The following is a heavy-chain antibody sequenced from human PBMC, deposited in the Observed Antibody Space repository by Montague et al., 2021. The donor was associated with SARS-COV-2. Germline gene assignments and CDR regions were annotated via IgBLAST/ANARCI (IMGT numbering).Heavy chain of an antibody. CDR3: ARRGRKLLPVATTIGGFDI. CDR2: IYDSGST. Sequence: ETLSLTCTVSGGSISSSNYYWDWIRQPPGKLLEWIGSIYDSGSTYYNPSLKSRVTISVDTSKNHFSLKLSSVTAADTAVYYCARRGRKLLPVATTIGGFDIWGQGTMVTVSS. CDR1: GGSISSSNYY. D-gene: IGHD5-12*01. V-gene: IGHV4-39*02. J-gene: IGHJ3*02.